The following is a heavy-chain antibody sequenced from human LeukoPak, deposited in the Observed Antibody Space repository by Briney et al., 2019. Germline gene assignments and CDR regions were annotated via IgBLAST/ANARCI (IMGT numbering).Heavy chain of an antibody. J-gene: IGHJ4*02. Sequence: ASETLSLTCTVSGGSISSSSYYWGWIRQPPGKGLEWIASIYYSGSTYYNPSLKSRVTISVDTSRNQFSLKLNSVTAADTAVYYCVGHLPYSIYCNYWGQGTLVTVSS. CDR3: VGHLPYSIYCNY. V-gene: IGHV4-39*01. D-gene: IGHD4-11*01. CDR1: GGSISSSSYY. CDR2: IYYSGST.